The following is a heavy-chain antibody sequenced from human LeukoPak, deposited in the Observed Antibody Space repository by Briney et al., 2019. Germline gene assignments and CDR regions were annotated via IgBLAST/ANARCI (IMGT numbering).Heavy chain of an antibody. CDR1: GGSFSGYY. CDR2: INHSGST. V-gene: IGHV4-34*01. Sequence: PSETLSLTCAVYGGSFSGYYWSWIRQPPGKGLEWIGEINHSGSTNYNPSLKSRVTISVDTSKNQFSLQLNSVTPEDTAVYYCARNFDYYMDVWGKGTTVTVSS. J-gene: IGHJ6*03. CDR3: ARNFDYYMDV. D-gene: IGHD1-7*01.